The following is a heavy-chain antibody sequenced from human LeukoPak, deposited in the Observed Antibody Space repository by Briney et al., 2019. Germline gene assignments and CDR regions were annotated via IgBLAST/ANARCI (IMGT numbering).Heavy chain of an antibody. CDR1: GFTFSSYA. D-gene: IGHD2-2*01. V-gene: IGHV3-30*04. CDR3: ARGSQLLP. Sequence: QPGGSLRLSCAASGFTFSSYAMHWVRQAPGKGLEWVAVISYDGSNKYYADSVKGRFTISRDNSKNTLYLQMNSLRAEDTAVYYCARGSQLLPWGQGTLVTVTS. CDR2: ISYDGSNK. J-gene: IGHJ5*02.